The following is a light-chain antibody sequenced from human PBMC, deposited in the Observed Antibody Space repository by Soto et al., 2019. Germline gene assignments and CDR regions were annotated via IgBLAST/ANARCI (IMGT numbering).Light chain of an antibody. CDR3: AAWDDSLNGPV. CDR2: SNN. Sequence: QSVLTQPPSASGTPGQRVTISCSGSSSNIGSNTVNWYQQLPGTAPKLLIYSNNQRPSGVPDRFSGSKSGTSASLAIRGLQSEDEADYYCAAWDDSLNGPVFGTGTKVTVL. V-gene: IGLV1-44*01. CDR1: SSNIGSNT. J-gene: IGLJ1*01.